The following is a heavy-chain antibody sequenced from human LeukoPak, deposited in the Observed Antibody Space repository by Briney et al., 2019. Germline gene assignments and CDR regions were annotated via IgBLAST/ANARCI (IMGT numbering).Heavy chain of an antibody. CDR2: IYYSGST. Sequence: SETLSLTCTVSGGSISSGGYYWSWIRQHPGKGLEWIGYIYYSGSTYYNPSLKSRVTTSVDTSKNQFSLKLSSVTAADTAVYYCARGNGLLSGVVVVPAAIPAYFDYWGQGTLVTVSS. CDR3: ARGNGLLSGVVVVPAAIPAYFDY. CDR1: GGSISSGGYY. D-gene: IGHD2-2*02. V-gene: IGHV4-31*03. J-gene: IGHJ4*02.